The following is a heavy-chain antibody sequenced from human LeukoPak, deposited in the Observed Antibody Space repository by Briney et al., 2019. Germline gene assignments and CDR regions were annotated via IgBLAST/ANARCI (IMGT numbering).Heavy chain of an antibody. J-gene: IGHJ4*02. Sequence: GGSLRLSCAASGFTFSSYGMHWVRQAPGKGLEWVAVIWYDGSNKYYADSVKGRFTISRDNAKSSLFLQMNSLRAEDTAVYYCAAMRACSSTTCNPFDKWGQGTLVTVSS. CDR2: IWYDGSNK. D-gene: IGHD2-2*01. CDR1: GFTFSSYG. V-gene: IGHV3-33*03. CDR3: AAMRACSSTTCNPFDK.